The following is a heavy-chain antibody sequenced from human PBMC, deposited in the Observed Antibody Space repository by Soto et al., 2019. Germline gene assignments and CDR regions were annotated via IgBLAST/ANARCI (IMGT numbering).Heavy chain of an antibody. J-gene: IGHJ4*02. CDR1: GFTFSDYS. CDR3: TRVYGDYGTLSDY. CDR2: ISSTSTFI. Sequence: GGSLRLSCAASGFTFSDYSVNWVRQAPGKGLEWVSSISSTSTFIYYADSVRGRFTISRDNAKNSLYLQMNSLRAEDTAAYYCTRVYGDYGTLSDYWGRGTLVTVPS. D-gene: IGHD4-17*01. V-gene: IGHV3-21*01.